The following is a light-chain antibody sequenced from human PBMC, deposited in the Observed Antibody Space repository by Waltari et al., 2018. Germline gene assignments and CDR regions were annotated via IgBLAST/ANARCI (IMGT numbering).Light chain of an antibody. V-gene: IGLV2-11*01. CDR2: DVD. J-gene: IGLJ2*01. Sequence: QSALTQPRSVSGSPGQSVTLSCTGTNSDVGAYNYFSWYQQRPGKAPKTVIYDVDKRPSEVPDRFSGSKAGNAASLTISGLQADDEADYYCCSYAGRYTSVFGGGTKVTVL. CDR1: NSDVGAYNY. CDR3: CSYAGRYTSV.